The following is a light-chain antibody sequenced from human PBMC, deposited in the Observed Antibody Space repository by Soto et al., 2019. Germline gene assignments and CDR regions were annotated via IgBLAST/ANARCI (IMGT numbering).Light chain of an antibody. Sequence: EILLTQSPATLSLSPGERATLSCRASQSVSSYFAWYQQKPGQAPRLLIYDASNRATGIPARFSGSGSGTDFTLTISSLEPEDFAVYFCQQRSNWPYTFGQGTKLEIK. CDR1: QSVSSY. CDR3: QQRSNWPYT. CDR2: DAS. V-gene: IGKV3-11*01. J-gene: IGKJ2*01.